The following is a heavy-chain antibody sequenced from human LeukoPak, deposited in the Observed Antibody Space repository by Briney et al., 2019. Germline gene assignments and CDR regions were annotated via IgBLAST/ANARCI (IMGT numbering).Heavy chain of an antibody. CDR2: ISSDGNNT. J-gene: IGHJ4*02. D-gene: IGHD3-22*01. CDR1: GFNFSNYG. Sequence: GGSLRLSCAVSGFNFSNYGMHWVRQAPGKGLEWVAVISSDGNNTSYADSVKGRFTISRDNSKNTLYLQVNSLRAEDTAIYYCAKVGADPPLNYYDSSIDYWGQGTLVAVSS. CDR3: AKVGADPPLNYYDSSIDY. V-gene: IGHV3-30*18.